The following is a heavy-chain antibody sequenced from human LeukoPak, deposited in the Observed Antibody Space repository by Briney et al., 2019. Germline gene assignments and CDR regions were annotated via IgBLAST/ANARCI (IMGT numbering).Heavy chain of an antibody. Sequence: SETLSLTCTVSGGSISSYYWSWIRQPPGKGLEWIGYIYYSGSTNYNPSLKSRVTISVDTSKNQFSLKLSSVTAADTAVYYCARGGWPGYCSGGSCYYYWGQGTLVTVSS. CDR3: ARGGWPGYCSGGSCYYY. D-gene: IGHD2-15*01. V-gene: IGHV4-59*01. CDR1: GGSISSYY. J-gene: IGHJ4*02. CDR2: IYYSGST.